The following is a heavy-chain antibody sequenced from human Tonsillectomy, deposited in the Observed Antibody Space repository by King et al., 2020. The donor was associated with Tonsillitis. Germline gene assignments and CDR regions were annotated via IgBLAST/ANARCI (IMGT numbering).Heavy chain of an antibody. CDR2: IYYSGST. CDR1: GGSISSYY. D-gene: IGHD6-13*01. Sequence: QLQESGPGLVKPSETLSLTCTVSGGSISSYYWSWIRQPPGKGLEWIGYIYYSGSTNYNPSLKSRVTISVDTSKNQFSLKLSSLTAADPAVYYCARVDSDSSSWYYFDYWGQGTLVTVSS. J-gene: IGHJ4*02. V-gene: IGHV4-59*01. CDR3: ARVDSDSSSWYYFDY.